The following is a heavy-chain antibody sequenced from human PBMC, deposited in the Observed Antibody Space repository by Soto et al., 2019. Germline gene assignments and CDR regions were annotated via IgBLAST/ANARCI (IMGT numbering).Heavy chain of an antibody. CDR1: GGTFSSYA. D-gene: IGHD2-21*02. CDR3: GGDEDCRCSYCYYDDMDV. V-gene: IGHV1-69*05. J-gene: IGHJ6*02. Sequence: SVKVSCKASGGTFSSYAISWVRQAPGQGLEWMGGVNPSCGTTNYAQNFQGRVTITRDTSTTTAYMELSSLRSEDTAMYYCGGDEDCRCSYCYYDDMDVWGQGTTVTVSS. CDR2: VNPSCGTT.